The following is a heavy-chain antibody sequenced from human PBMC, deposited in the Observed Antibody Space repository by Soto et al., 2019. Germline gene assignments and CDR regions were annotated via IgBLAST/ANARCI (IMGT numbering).Heavy chain of an antibody. Sequence: QVQLVESGGGVVQPGRPLRLSCAASGFTFSSYGMHWVRQAPGKGLEWVAVIWYDGSNKYYADSVKGRFTISRDNSKNTLYLQMNSLRAEDTAVYYCARDGCYYGSGSNYYYYYGMDVWGQGTTVTVSS. CDR2: IWYDGSNK. J-gene: IGHJ6*02. CDR1: GFTFSSYG. D-gene: IGHD3-10*01. CDR3: ARDGCYYGSGSNYYYYYGMDV. V-gene: IGHV3-33*01.